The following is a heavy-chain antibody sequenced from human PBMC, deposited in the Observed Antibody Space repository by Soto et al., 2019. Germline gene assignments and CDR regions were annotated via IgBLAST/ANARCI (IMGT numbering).Heavy chain of an antibody. D-gene: IGHD6-13*01. CDR2: VNAHDGGT. V-gene: IGHV3-23*01. Sequence: EVQLLESGGGLVEPGGSLRLSCAASGFTFSNYAMSWVRQAPGKGLEWVSTVNAHDGGTYYADSVKGRFTISRDNSKNTLFMHLDSLRGDDSAIYYCAILAAVQDCWGQGTLVIVSS. CDR3: AILAAVQDC. CDR1: GFTFSNYA. J-gene: IGHJ4*02.